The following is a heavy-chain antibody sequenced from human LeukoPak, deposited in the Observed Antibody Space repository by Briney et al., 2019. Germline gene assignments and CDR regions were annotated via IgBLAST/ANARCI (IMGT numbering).Heavy chain of an antibody. J-gene: IGHJ4*02. CDR2: ISSSGSTI. D-gene: IGHD3-16*01. Sequence: QAGGSLRLSCAASGFTFSSYSMNWVRQAPGKGLEWISYISSSGSTIFYADSVKGRFTISRDNAKNSLYLQMNSLTADDTAVYYCAKEGIGGALDYWGQGIPVTVSS. CDR3: AKEGIGGALDY. V-gene: IGHV3-48*04. CDR1: GFTFSSYS.